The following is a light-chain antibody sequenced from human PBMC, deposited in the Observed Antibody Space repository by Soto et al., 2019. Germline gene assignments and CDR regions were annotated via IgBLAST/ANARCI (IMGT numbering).Light chain of an antibody. Sequence: HSVLTQPPSASGSPGQSVTISCTGSSSYIGIYKYVSWYQQHPGKVPKLIIYEVTNRPSGVSNRFSGSKSGNTASLTISGLQAEDEADYYCSSYTTSSTRVFGPGTKVTVL. J-gene: IGLJ1*01. CDR1: SSYIGIYKY. CDR3: SSYTTSSTRV. V-gene: IGLV2-14*01. CDR2: EVT.